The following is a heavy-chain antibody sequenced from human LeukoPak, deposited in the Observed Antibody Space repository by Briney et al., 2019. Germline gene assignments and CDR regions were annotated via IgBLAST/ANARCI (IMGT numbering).Heavy chain of an antibody. V-gene: IGHV1-8*01. D-gene: IGHD5-12*01. J-gene: IGHJ6*03. Sequence: ASVKVSCKASGYTFTSYDINWVRQATGQGLEWMGWMNPNSGNTGYAQKFQGRVTMTRNTSISTAYMELSSLRSEDTAVYYCARAPTGDSGYDPNYYYYMDVWGKGTTVAVSS. CDR1: GYTFTSYD. CDR3: ARAPTGDSGYDPNYYYYMDV. CDR2: MNPNSGNT.